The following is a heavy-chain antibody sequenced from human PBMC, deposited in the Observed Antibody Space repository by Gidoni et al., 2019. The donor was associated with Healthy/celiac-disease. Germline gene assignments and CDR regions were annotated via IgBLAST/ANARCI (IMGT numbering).Heavy chain of an antibody. Sequence: QVQLQQWGAGLLKPSETLSLTCAVYGGSFSGYYWSWIRQPPGKGLEWIGEINHSGSTNYNPYLKSRVTISVDTSKNQFSLKLSSVTAADTAVYYCARGSLAAAGQIDYWGQGTLVTVSS. J-gene: IGHJ4*02. CDR2: INHSGST. D-gene: IGHD6-13*01. CDR3: ARGSLAAAGQIDY. V-gene: IGHV4-34*01. CDR1: GGSFSGYY.